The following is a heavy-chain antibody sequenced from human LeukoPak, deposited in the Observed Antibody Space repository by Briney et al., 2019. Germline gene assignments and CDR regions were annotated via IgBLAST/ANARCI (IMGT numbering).Heavy chain of an antibody. D-gene: IGHD3-10*01. CDR3: ARGGFGELLYDFDY. CDR1: GGSISSYY. CDR2: IYYSGST. J-gene: IGHJ4*02. Sequence: PSETLSLTCTVSGGSISSYYWSWLRQPPGKGLEWIGYIYYSGSTNYNPSLKSRVTISVDTSKNQFSLKLSSVTAADTAVYYCARGGFGELLYDFDYWGQGTLVTVSS. V-gene: IGHV4-59*01.